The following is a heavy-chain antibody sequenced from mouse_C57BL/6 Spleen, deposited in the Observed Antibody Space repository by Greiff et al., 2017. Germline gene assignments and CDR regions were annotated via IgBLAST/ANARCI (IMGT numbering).Heavy chain of an antibody. D-gene: IGHD1-2*01. CDR3: ARRENYGYYFDY. V-gene: IGHV1-81*01. Sequence: QVQLQQSGAELARPGASVKLSCKASGYTFTSYGISWVKQRTGQGLEWIGEIYPRSGNTYYNEKFKGKATLTADKSSSTAYMELRSLTSEDSAVYFCARRENYGYYFDYWGQGTTLTVSS. J-gene: IGHJ2*01. CDR1: GYTFTSYG. CDR2: IYPRSGNT.